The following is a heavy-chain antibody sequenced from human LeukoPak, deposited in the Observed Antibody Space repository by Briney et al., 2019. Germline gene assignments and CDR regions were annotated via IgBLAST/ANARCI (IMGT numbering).Heavy chain of an antibody. CDR2: IYYSGST. Sequence: PSETLSLTCTVSGDSISTYYWSWIRQPPGKGLEWIGYIYYSGSTYYNPSLKSRVTISVDTSKNQFSLKLSSVTAADTAVYYCARGGYCSSTSCLPLDYWGQGTLVTVSS. J-gene: IGHJ4*02. CDR3: ARGGYCSSTSCLPLDY. CDR1: GDSISTYY. D-gene: IGHD2-2*01. V-gene: IGHV4-59*12.